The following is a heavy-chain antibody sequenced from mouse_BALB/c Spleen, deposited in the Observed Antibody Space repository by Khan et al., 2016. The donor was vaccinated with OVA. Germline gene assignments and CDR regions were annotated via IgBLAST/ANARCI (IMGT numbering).Heavy chain of an antibody. J-gene: IGHJ2*01. V-gene: IGHV1-7*01. D-gene: IGHD1-1*01. CDR3: ARRGLRWDFDY. CDR2: INPSTGYT. Sequence: VQLQQSGAELAKPGASVKMSCKASGYTFTSYWMNWVKQRPGQGLEWIGYINPSTGYTEYNQKFKDKATLTADKSSSTAYMQLSSLTSEDSAVYDCARRGLRWDFDYWGQGTTLTVSS. CDR1: GYTFTSYW.